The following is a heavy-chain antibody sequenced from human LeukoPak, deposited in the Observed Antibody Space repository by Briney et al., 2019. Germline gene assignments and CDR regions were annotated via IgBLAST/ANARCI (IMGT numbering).Heavy chain of an antibody. D-gene: IGHD3-16*01. CDR1: GFTVISNY. J-gene: IGHJ4*02. CDR3: AIDLTSYDYVWDY. Sequence: GGSLRLSCAASGFTVISNYMSWVRQAPGKGLEWVSLIYSDGSTYYADSVKGRFTISRDTSKNTLYLQMNTLRAEDTAVYYCAIDLTSYDYVWDYWGQGTLVTVSS. V-gene: IGHV3-66*01. CDR2: IYSDGST.